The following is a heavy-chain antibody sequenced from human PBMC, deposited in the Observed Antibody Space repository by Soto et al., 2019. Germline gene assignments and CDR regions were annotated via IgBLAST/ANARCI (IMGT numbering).Heavy chain of an antibody. V-gene: IGHV4-4*02. J-gene: IGHJ5*02. CDR2: IYHGGST. CDR1: GGAISSSNW. D-gene: IGHD4-17*01. Sequence: QVQLQASGPGLVKPSGTLSLTCAVSGGAISSSNWWTWVRQPPGKGLEWIGEIYHGGSTYYNPSLKSRVTISVDKSRIQFSLQLSSVAAADTAVYYCARVPTTVTNWFDPWGPGTLVTVSS. CDR3: ARVPTTVTNWFDP.